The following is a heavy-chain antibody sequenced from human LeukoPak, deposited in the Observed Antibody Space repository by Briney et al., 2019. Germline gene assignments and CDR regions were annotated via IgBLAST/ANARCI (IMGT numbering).Heavy chain of an antibody. D-gene: IGHD3-3*01. Sequence: GGSLRLSCAASGFTFSSYSMNWVRQAPGKGLEWISYISSSSSSTIYYADSVKGRFTISRDNAKNSLYLQMNSLRAEDTAVYYCARDRGIGDFWSGYPWGANDYWGQGTLVTVSS. CDR2: ISSSSSSTI. CDR3: ARDRGIGDFWSGYPWGANDY. CDR1: GFTFSSYS. V-gene: IGHV3-48*01. J-gene: IGHJ4*02.